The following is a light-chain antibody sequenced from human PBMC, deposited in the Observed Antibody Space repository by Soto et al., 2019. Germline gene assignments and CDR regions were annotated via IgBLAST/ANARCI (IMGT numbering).Light chain of an antibody. CDR1: QSVSNNY. CDR2: GAS. V-gene: IGKV3-20*01. J-gene: IGKJ1*01. Sequence: EILLTQSPGTLSLSPGERATLSCRASQSVSNNYLAWYQQKPRQAPRLLIYGASNRATGIPDRLSGSASGTDFPLTISRMEPEDFAVYYCQQYGSSGTFGHGTKVDIK. CDR3: QQYGSSGT.